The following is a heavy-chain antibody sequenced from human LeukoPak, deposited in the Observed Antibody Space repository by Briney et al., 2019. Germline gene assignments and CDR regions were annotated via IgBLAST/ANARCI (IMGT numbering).Heavy chain of an antibody. CDR1: GFTFDDYA. CDR2: ISWNSGSI. D-gene: IGHD2/OR15-2a*01. J-gene: IGHJ6*02. Sequence: PGGSLRLSCAASGFTFDDYAMHWVRQAPGKGLEWVSGISWNSGSIGYADSVKGRFTISRDNSKNTLYLQMNSLRAEDTAVYYCAKDVSALSHYYGMDVWGQGTTVTVSS. CDR3: AKDVSALSHYYGMDV. V-gene: IGHV3-9*01.